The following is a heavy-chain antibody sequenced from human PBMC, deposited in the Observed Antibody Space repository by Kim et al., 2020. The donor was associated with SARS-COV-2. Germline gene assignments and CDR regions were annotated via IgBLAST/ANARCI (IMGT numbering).Heavy chain of an antibody. CDR2: ISYDGSNK. D-gene: IGHD2-8*01. Sequence: GGSLRLSCAASRFTFSNYDMHWVRQAPGKGLEWVAVISYDGSNKYYADSVKGRFTISRDNSKSTLYLQMNSLRAEDTAVYYCASLGAYAIEYFDYWGQGTLVTVSS. J-gene: IGHJ4*02. CDR1: RFTFSNYD. V-gene: IGHV3-30*03. CDR3: ASLGAYAIEYFDY.